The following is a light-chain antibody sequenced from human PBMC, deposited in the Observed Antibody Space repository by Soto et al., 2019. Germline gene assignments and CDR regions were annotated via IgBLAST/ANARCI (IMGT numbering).Light chain of an antibody. J-gene: IGLJ2*01. CDR3: AAWDGSLSGYVV. V-gene: IGLV1-47*01. CDR1: SSNIGSNY. Sequence: QSVLTQPPSASGTPGQRVTISCSGSSSNIGSNYVYWYQQLPGTAPKLLIHRNNQRPSGVPDRFSGSKSGTSASLAISGRRSEYEADYYCAAWDGSLSGYVVFGGGTKLTVL. CDR2: RNN.